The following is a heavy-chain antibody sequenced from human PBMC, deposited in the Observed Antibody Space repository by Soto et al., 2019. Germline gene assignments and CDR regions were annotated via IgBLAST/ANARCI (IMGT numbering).Heavy chain of an antibody. CDR2: INAGNGNT. Sequence: QVQLVQSGAEVKKPGASVKVSCKASGYTFTSYAMDWVRQAPGQRLEWMGWINAGNGNTKYSQKFQGRVTITRDTAASTTYMDLSRLRSEDTAVYYFARDPGGGRALDYWGQGTLVTVSS. V-gene: IGHV1-3*01. CDR3: ARDPGGGRALDY. CDR1: GYTFTSYA. D-gene: IGHD1-26*01. J-gene: IGHJ4*02.